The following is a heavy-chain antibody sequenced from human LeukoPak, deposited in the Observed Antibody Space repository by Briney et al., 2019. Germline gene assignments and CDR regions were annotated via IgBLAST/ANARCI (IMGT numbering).Heavy chain of an antibody. D-gene: IGHD3-10*01. CDR3: ARARGSGSYYNYFDY. Sequence: PGGSLRLSCAASGFTLSSYWMSWVRQAPGKGLEWVANIKQDGSRKYYVDSVKGRFTISRDNAKNSLYLQMNSLRAEDTALYHCARARGSGSYYNYFDYWGQGTPVTVSS. J-gene: IGHJ4*02. V-gene: IGHV3-7*03. CDR1: GFTLSSYW. CDR2: IKQDGSRK.